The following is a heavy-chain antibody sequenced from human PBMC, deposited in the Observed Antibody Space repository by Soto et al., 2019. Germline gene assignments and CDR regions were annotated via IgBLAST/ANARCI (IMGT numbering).Heavy chain of an antibody. Sequence: ASVKVSCKASGYTFTSYGISWVRQAPGQGLEWMGWISAYNGNTNYAQKLQGRVTMTTDTSTSTAYMELRSLRSDDTAVYYCARTDYDFWSGPTALYYYYYMDVWGEGTTVTVSS. CDR2: ISAYNGNT. V-gene: IGHV1-18*01. D-gene: IGHD3-3*01. CDR3: ARTDYDFWSGPTALYYYYYMDV. J-gene: IGHJ6*03. CDR1: GYTFTSYG.